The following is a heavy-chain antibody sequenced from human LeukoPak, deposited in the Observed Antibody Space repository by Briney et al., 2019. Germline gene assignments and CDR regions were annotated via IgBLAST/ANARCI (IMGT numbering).Heavy chain of an antibody. V-gene: IGHV1-8*01. CDR1: GCTFSSYD. CDR2: MNPNSGNT. J-gene: IGHJ5*02. D-gene: IGHD6-19*01. CDR3: ARGILSSGWELNWFGP. Sequence: GTSVKVSCKASGCTFSSYDINWVRQATGQGLEWMGWMNPNSGNTGYAQRFQGRVTMTRNTSINTAYMELSSLRSEDTAVYYCARGILSSGWELNWFGPWGQGTLVTVSS.